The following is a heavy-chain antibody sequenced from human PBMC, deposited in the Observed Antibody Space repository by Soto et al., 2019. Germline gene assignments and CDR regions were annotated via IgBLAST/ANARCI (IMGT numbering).Heavy chain of an antibody. Sequence: SETLSLTCTVSGGSISSGGYYWSWIRQPPGKGLEWIGYIYYSGSTYYNPSLKSRVTISVDTSKNQFSLKLSSVTAADTAVYYCARDNNVLPGGYFDYWGQGTLVTVSS. CDR2: IYYSGST. CDR3: ARDNNVLPGGYFDY. V-gene: IGHV4-30-4*08. CDR1: GGSISSGGYY. D-gene: IGHD3-10*01. J-gene: IGHJ4*02.